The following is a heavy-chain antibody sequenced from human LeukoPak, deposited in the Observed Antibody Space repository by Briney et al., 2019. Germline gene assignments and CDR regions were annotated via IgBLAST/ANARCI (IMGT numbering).Heavy chain of an antibody. CDR1: GYTFTSYA. J-gene: IGHJ4*02. V-gene: IGHV1-3*01. CDR3: ARQGGGPYSGSPFDF. D-gene: IGHD1-26*01. Sequence: ASVKVSCKASGYTFTSYAMHWVRQAPGQRLEWMGWINAGNGNTKYSQKFQGRVTITRDTSASTAYMELSSLRSEDTAVYYCARQGGGPYSGSPFDFWDQGTLVTVFS. CDR2: INAGNGNT.